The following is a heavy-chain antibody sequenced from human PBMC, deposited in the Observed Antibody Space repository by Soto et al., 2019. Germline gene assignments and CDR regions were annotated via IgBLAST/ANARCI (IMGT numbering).Heavy chain of an antibody. D-gene: IGHD2-21*02. J-gene: IGHJ6*02. V-gene: IGHV4-30-4*01. Sequence: QVQLQESGPGLVRPSQTLSLTCTVSGGSISTDHYHWTWIRQAPGKGLEWIGYIHYSGSIQFNPSLQSRVSMSVDTYKNLFSLRLSSVTAADTAVYFCAREDDGGDRDYYGLDVWGQGTTVTVSS. CDR1: GGSISTDHYH. CDR2: IHYSGSI. CDR3: AREDDGGDRDYYGLDV.